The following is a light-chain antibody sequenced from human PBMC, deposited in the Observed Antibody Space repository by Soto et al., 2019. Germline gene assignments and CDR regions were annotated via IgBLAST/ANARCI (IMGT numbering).Light chain of an antibody. J-gene: IGKJ5*01. V-gene: IGKV3-11*01. CDR2: DAS. CDR3: QQRSNWPSIT. Sequence: EIVLTQSPATLSLSPGERATLSCRASQSVSSYLAWYQQKPGQAPRLLIYDASNRATGIPARFSGSGSGTEFTLTISSLEPEDFSVYYCQQRSNWPSITFGQGTRLEI. CDR1: QSVSSY.